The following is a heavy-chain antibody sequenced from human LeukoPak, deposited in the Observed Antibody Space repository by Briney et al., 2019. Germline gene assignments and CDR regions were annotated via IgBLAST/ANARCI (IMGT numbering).Heavy chain of an antibody. Sequence: GGSLRLSCAASGFTFRSYSMNWVRQAPGKGLEWISYISSSSSTIYYADSVKGRFTISRDNAKNSLYLQMNSLRAEDTAVYYCARAGIAVAGTGSGYWGQGTLVTVSS. J-gene: IGHJ4*02. V-gene: IGHV3-48*01. CDR2: ISSSSSTI. D-gene: IGHD6-19*01. CDR1: GFTFRSYS. CDR3: ARAGIAVAGTGSGY.